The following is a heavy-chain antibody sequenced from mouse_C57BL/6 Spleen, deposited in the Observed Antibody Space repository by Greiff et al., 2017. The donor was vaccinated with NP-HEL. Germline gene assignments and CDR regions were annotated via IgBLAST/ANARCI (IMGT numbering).Heavy chain of an antibody. CDR3: AKITMVAPFAY. V-gene: IGHV2-3*01. D-gene: IGHD1-1*02. Sequence: VKLMESGPGLVAPSQSLSITCTASGFSLTSYGVSWVRQPPGKGLEWLGVIWGDGSTNYHSALISRLSISKDNSKSQVFLKLNSLQTDDTATYYGAKITMVAPFAYWGQGTLVTVSA. CDR1: GFSLTSYG. J-gene: IGHJ3*01. CDR2: IWGDGST.